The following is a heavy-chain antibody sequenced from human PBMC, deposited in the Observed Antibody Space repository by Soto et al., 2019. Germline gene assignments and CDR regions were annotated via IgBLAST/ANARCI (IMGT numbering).Heavy chain of an antibody. Sequence: QVQLVQSGAEVKKPGSSVKVSCKASGGTFSSYAISWVRQAPGQGLEGMGGIIPIFGTANYAQKFQGRVTITADKSTSTAYMELSSLRSEDTAVYYCARAPVGYYGSGSFDYWGQGTLVTVSS. CDR1: GGTFSSYA. CDR3: ARAPVGYYGSGSFDY. V-gene: IGHV1-69*06. D-gene: IGHD3-10*01. CDR2: IIPIFGTA. J-gene: IGHJ4*02.